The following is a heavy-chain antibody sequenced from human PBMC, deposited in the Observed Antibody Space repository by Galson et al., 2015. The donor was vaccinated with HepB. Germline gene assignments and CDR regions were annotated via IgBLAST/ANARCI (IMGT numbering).Heavy chain of an antibody. CDR3: ARGGIVGASDAFDI. Sequence: FSSYAMHWVRQAPGKGLEWVAVISYDGSNKYYADSVKGRFTISRDNSKNTLYLQMNSLRAEDTAVYYCARGGIVGASDAFDIWGQGTMVTVSS. D-gene: IGHD1-26*01. J-gene: IGHJ3*02. CDR2: ISYDGSNK. CDR1: FSSYA. V-gene: IGHV3-30*04.